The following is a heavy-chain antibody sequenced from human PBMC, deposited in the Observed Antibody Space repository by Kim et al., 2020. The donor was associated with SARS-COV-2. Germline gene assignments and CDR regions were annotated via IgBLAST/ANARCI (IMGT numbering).Heavy chain of an antibody. J-gene: IGHJ4*02. CDR3: ARHVDHYSSSWTRFDY. Sequence: ASVKVSCKASGYTFTSYGISWVRQAPGQGLEWMGWISAYNGNTNYAQKLQGRVTMTTDTSTSTAYMELRSLRSDDTAVYYCARHVDHYSSSWTRFDYWGQGTLVTVSS. CDR1: GYTFTSYG. D-gene: IGHD6-13*01. CDR2: ISAYNGNT. V-gene: IGHV1-18*04.